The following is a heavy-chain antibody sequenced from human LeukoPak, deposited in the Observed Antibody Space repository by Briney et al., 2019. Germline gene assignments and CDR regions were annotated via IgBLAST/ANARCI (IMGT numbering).Heavy chain of an antibody. Sequence: GGSLRLSCAASGFTFSIYSMNWVRQAPGKGLEWVSFISSSSSYIYYADSVKGRFTISRDNAKNSLYLQMNSLRDEDSAVYYCARGPYSGSGGERLDYWGQGTLVTVSS. J-gene: IGHJ4*02. D-gene: IGHD3-10*01. CDR2: ISSSSSYI. CDR1: GFTFSIYS. CDR3: ARGPYSGSGGERLDY. V-gene: IGHV3-21*01.